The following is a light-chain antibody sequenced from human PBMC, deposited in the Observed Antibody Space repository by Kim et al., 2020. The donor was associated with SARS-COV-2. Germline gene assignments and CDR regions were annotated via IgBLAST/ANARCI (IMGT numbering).Light chain of an antibody. CDR2: GAF. V-gene: IGKV3-15*01. CDR1: QSISSN. CDR3: QQYNHWPYT. Sequence: SVSPRERATLSCRASQSISSNLAWYQKTPGQAPRLLIYGAFTRATGIPARFSGSGFGTEFTLTISGLQSEDFALYYCQQYNHWPYTFGQGTKLEI. J-gene: IGKJ2*01.